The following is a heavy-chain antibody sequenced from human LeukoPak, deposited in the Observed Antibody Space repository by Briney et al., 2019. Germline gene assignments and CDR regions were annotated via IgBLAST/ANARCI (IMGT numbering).Heavy chain of an antibody. Sequence: ASVKVSCKASGYTFTGYYMHWVRQAPGQGPEWMGWINPNSGGTNYAQKFQGRVTMTRDTSISTAYMELSRLRSDDTAVYYCARTGSGWPNYYYYMDVWGKGTTVTVSS. CDR3: ARTGSGWPNYYYYMDV. J-gene: IGHJ6*03. V-gene: IGHV1-2*02. CDR2: INPNSGGT. CDR1: GYTFTGYY. D-gene: IGHD6-19*01.